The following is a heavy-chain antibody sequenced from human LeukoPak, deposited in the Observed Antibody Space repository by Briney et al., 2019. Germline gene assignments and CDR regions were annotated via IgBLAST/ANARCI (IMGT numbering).Heavy chain of an antibody. V-gene: IGHV4-30-4*08. Sequence: SQTLSLTCTVSGGSISSGDYYWSWIRQPPGEGLEWIGCIYYSGSTYYNPSLKSRVTISVDTSKNQFSLKLSSVTAADTAVYYCARKPIINNAWYYFDYWGQGTLVTVSS. D-gene: IGHD1/OR15-1a*01. CDR3: ARKPIINNAWYYFDY. J-gene: IGHJ4*02. CDR1: GGSISSGDYY. CDR2: IYYSGST.